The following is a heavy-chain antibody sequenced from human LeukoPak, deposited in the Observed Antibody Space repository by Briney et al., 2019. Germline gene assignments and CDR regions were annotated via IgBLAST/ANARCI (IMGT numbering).Heavy chain of an antibody. Sequence: GASVRVSCKDSGYTFTGYYMQWGRQGPGEGGERVGWINPIRGGTNYAQKFQGRVTMPSHTSISTAYMELSRLKSDDTAVYYCARESEGGHIDYWGQGTLVTVSS. CDR2: INPIRGGT. CDR3: ARESEGGHIDY. D-gene: IGHD1-26*01. V-gene: IGHV1-2*02. CDR1: GYTFTGYY. J-gene: IGHJ4*02.